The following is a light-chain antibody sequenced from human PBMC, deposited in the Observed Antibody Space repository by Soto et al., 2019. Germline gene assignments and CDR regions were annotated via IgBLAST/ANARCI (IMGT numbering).Light chain of an antibody. J-gene: IGLJ2*01. CDR1: SSDVGAYNY. CDR2: DVS. V-gene: IGLV2-14*03. Sequence: QSALTQPASVSGSPGQSITISCTGTSSDVGAYNYVSWYQQHPGKAPKLVIYDVSHRPSGVSNRFSGSKSGNTASLTISGLQAEDEADYFCSSYTSTTTLVVFGGGTKLTVL. CDR3: SSYTSTTTLVV.